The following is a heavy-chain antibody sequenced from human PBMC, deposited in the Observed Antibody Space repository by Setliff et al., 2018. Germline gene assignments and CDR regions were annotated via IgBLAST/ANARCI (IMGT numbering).Heavy chain of an antibody. CDR2: ISAYNGNT. CDR1: GYTFTSYG. D-gene: IGHD6-19*01. Sequence: ASVKVSCKASGYTFTSYGISWVRQAPGQGLEWMGWISAYNGNTNYAQMLQGRVTMTTDTSTSTAYMELRSLRSDDTAVYYCARRVRIAVLHLYYFEYWGQGTLVTVS. V-gene: IGHV1-18*01. J-gene: IGHJ4*02. CDR3: ARRVRIAVLHLYYFEY.